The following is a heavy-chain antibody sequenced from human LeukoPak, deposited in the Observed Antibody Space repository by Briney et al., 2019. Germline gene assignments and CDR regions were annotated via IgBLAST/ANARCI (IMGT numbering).Heavy chain of an antibody. Sequence: GGSLRLSCAASGFTFSRYSMNWVRQAPGKGLEWVSSISISSNYIYYTDSVKGRCTISRDNGKNSLYLQMNSLRAEDAAVYYCARTYDYVWGSYRPSRAYFDYWGQGTLVTVSS. CDR3: ARTYDYVWGSYRPSRAYFDY. J-gene: IGHJ4*02. V-gene: IGHV3-21*01. D-gene: IGHD3-16*02. CDR1: GFTFSRYS. CDR2: ISISSNYI.